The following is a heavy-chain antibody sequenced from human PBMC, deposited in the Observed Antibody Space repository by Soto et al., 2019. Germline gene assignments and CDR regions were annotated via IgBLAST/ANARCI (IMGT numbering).Heavy chain of an antibody. Sequence: QVQVGQSGAEVKKPGASVKVSCKASVYTFTSYGISWVRHAPGQVLEWMGWISPLTANANYSKKSQGRVTMTTDTSTSTAYMEMRSLRSDDTAMYYCARASGASPEYFQDWGKGTLVTVSS. CDR2: ISPLTANA. V-gene: IGHV1-18*01. D-gene: IGHD2-2*01. CDR3: ARASGASPEYFQD. CDR1: VYTFTSYG. J-gene: IGHJ1*01.